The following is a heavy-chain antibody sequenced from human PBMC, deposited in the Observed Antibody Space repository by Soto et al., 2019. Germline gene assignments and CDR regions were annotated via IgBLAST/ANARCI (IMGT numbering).Heavy chain of an antibody. Sequence: SETLSLTCNVAGSSISSSSYYWGWIRQPPGKGLEWIGSIYYSGSTYYNPSLKSRVTISVDTSKNQFSLKLSSVTAADTAVYYCASLYCSSTSCYLYYYYYMDVWGKGTTVTVSS. CDR1: GSSISSSSYY. D-gene: IGHD2-2*01. J-gene: IGHJ6*03. CDR2: IYYSGST. CDR3: ASLYCSSTSCYLYYYYYMDV. V-gene: IGHV4-39*01.